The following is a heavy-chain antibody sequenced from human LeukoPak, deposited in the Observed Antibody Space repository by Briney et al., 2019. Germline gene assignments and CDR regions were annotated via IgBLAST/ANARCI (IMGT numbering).Heavy chain of an antibody. J-gene: IGHJ4*02. Sequence: GASVKVSCKASGYTFTSYYMHWVRQAPGQGLEWMGLINPTGGSTGYAQKFQGRVTLTTDTSTSTAYMELSSLRSDDTAVYYCARDDNYGIFVNVDYWGQGTLVTVSS. D-gene: IGHD4-11*01. CDR1: GYTFTSYY. CDR3: ARDDNYGIFVNVDY. CDR2: INPTGGST. V-gene: IGHV1-46*01.